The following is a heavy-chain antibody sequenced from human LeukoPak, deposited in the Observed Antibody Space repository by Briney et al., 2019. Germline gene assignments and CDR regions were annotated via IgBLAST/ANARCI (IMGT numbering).Heavy chain of an antibody. Sequence: GGSLRLSCAASGFTFSSYGMHWVRQAPGKGLEWVAVISYDGSNKYYADSVKGRFTISRDNSENTLYLQMNSLRAEDTAVYYCAKDSSGPTSHFDLWGRGTLVTVSS. CDR1: GFTFSSYG. CDR2: ISYDGSNK. V-gene: IGHV3-30*18. D-gene: IGHD6-19*01. J-gene: IGHJ2*01. CDR3: AKDSSGPTSHFDL.